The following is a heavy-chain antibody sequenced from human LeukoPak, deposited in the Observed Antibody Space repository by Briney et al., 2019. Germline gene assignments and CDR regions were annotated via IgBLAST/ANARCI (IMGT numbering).Heavy chain of an antibody. CDR1: GGTFSNYT. CDR3: ARANSSNGSYFDY. Sequence: SVKVSCKASGGTFSNYTISWVRQAPGQGLEWMGRIIPILGIANYAQKFQGRVTITADKSTSTAYMELSSLRSEDTAVYYCARANSSNGSYFDYWGQGTLVTVSS. D-gene: IGHD6-6*01. V-gene: IGHV1-69*02. CDR2: IIPILGIA. J-gene: IGHJ4*02.